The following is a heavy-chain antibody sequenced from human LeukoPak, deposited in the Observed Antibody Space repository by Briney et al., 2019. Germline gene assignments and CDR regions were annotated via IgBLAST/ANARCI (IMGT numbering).Heavy chain of an antibody. CDR3: AREDNLMDFWSGCSDY. D-gene: IGHD3-3*01. Sequence: GASVKVSCKASGYTFTSYAISWVRQAPGQGHEWMGWIRTYNGQTNCAQKLQGRVTITTDTSTSTAYMELRRLRYDDTAVYYCAREDNLMDFWSGCSDYWGQGTLVTVSS. J-gene: IGHJ4*02. CDR2: IRTYNGQT. CDR1: GYTFTSYA. V-gene: IGHV1-18*01.